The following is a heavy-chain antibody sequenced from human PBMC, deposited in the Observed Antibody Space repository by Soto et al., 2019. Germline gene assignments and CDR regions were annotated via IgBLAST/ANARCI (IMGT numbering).Heavy chain of an antibody. V-gene: IGHV4-59*01. CDR3: ASAHFDSSGYYWTVDY. CDR2: IYYSGST. Sequence: SETLSLTCTVSGGSISSYYWSWIRQPPGKGLEWIGYIYYSGSTNYNPSLKSRVTISVDTSKNQFSLKLSSVTAADTAVYYCASAHFDSSGYYWTVDYWGQGTLVNVS. CDR1: GGSISSYY. D-gene: IGHD3-22*01. J-gene: IGHJ4*02.